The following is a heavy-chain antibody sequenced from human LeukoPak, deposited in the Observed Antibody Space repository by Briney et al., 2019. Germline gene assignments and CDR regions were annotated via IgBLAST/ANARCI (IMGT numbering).Heavy chain of an antibody. D-gene: IGHD3-22*01. J-gene: IGHJ4*02. CDR2: ISGSGGST. CDR3: AKDLPPYYYDSSGYFDY. Sequence: GESLRLSCAASGFTFSSYAMSWVRQAPGKGLEWVSAISGSGGSTYYADSVKGRFTISRDNSKNTLYLQMNSLRAEDTAVYYCAKDLPPYYYDSSGYFDYWGQGTLVTVSS. V-gene: IGHV3-23*01. CDR1: GFTFSSYA.